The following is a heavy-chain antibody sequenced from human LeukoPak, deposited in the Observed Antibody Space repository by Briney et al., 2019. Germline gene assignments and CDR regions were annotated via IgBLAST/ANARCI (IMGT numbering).Heavy chain of an antibody. V-gene: IGHV3-23*01. CDR2: ISGSGGST. CDR3: AKEPLPTLVATGWFDP. CDR1: GFTFSSYA. D-gene: IGHD1-1*01. J-gene: IGHJ5*02. Sequence: GGSLRLSCAASGFTFSSYAMSWVRQAPGKGLEWVSAISGSGGSTYYADSVKGRFTISRDNSKNTLYLQMNSLRVEDTAIYYCAKEPLPTLVATGWFDPWGQGTLVTVSS.